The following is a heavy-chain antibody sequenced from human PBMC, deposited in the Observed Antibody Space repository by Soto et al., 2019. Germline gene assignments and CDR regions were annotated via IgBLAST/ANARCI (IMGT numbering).Heavy chain of an antibody. CDR3: ARGRMATIFNWFDP. Sequence: SVNVSCKASGGTFSSYAISWVRQAPGQGLEWMGGIIPIFGTANYAQKFQGRATITADESTSTAYMELSSLRSEDTAVYYCARGRMATIFNWFDPWGQGTLVTVSS. J-gene: IGHJ5*02. D-gene: IGHD5-12*01. CDR1: GGTFSSYA. CDR2: IIPIFGTA. V-gene: IGHV1-69*13.